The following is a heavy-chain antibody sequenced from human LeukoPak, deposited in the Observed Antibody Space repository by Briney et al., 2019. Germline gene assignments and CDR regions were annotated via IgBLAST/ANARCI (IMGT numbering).Heavy chain of an antibody. CDR3: ASFMVRGVPYYYGMDV. D-gene: IGHD3-10*01. V-gene: IGHV1-3*01. CDR2: INAGNDDT. CDR1: GCIFTNYA. J-gene: IGHJ6*02. Sequence: ASVKVSCKASGCIFTNYAFHWVRQAPGQRLEWLGWINAGNDDTKYSQKFQGRVTITRDTSASTAYMELSSLASDDTSVYYCASFMVRGVPYYYGMDVWGQGTTVTVSS.